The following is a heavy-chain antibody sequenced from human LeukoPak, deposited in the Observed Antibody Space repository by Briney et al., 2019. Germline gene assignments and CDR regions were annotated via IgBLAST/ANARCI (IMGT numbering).Heavy chain of an antibody. CDR2: IYTSGST. D-gene: IGHD5-24*01. Sequence: SETLSLTCSVSAGSISTHFWSWIRQPPGKGLEWIGYIYTSGSTKYNPSLKSRVTISVDRSKNQFSLNLSSVTAADTAVYYCATTVRDGYNPEFDYWGQGTLVTVSS. CDR1: AGSISTHF. V-gene: IGHV4-4*09. J-gene: IGHJ4*02. CDR3: ATTVRDGYNPEFDY.